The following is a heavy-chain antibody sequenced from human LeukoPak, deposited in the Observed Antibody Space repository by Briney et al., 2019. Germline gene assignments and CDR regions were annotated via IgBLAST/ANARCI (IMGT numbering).Heavy chain of an antibody. CDR2: IYYSGTT. J-gene: IGHJ4*02. CDR1: GFTFSSYA. Sequence: GSLRLSCAASGFTFSSYAMSWIRQPPGKGLEWIGTIYYSGTTYYNPSLKSRVLISVDTSKNQYSLKLRSVTAADTAVYYCARLVGAATDPFDYWGQGTLVTVSS. D-gene: IGHD1-26*01. CDR3: ARLVGAATDPFDY. V-gene: IGHV4-39*01.